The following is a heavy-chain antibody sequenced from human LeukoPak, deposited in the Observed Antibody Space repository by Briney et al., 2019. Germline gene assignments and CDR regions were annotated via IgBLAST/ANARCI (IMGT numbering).Heavy chain of an antibody. CDR2: IPYDGSNK. V-gene: IGHV3-30-3*01. Sequence: HPGGSLRLSCAASGFTFSSYAMHWVRQAPGKGLEWVAVIPYDGSNKYYADSVKGRFTISRDNSKNTLYLQMNSLRAEDTAVYYCARGPRDYWGQGTLVTVSS. J-gene: IGHJ4*02. CDR1: GFTFSSYA. CDR3: ARGPRDY.